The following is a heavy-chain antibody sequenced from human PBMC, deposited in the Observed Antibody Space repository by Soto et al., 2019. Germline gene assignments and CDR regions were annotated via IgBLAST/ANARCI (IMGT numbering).Heavy chain of an antibody. D-gene: IGHD3-3*01. CDR2: ISSSSSYI. V-gene: IGHV3-21*01. Sequence: PGGSLRLSCAASGFTFSSYSMNWVRQAPGKGLEWVSSISSSSSYIYYADSVKGRFTISRDNAKNSLYLQMNGLRAEDTAVYYCARDPYDFWSGYSYYYYYMDVWGKGTTVTAP. CDR3: ARDPYDFWSGYSYYYYYMDV. CDR1: GFTFSSYS. J-gene: IGHJ6*03.